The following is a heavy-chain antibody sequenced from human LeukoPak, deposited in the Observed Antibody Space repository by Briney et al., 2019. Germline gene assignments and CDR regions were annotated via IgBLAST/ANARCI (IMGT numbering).Heavy chain of an antibody. D-gene: IGHD2-15*01. CDR1: GGSFSGYY. J-gene: IGHJ5*02. V-gene: IGHV4-34*01. Sequence: SETLSLTCAVYGGSFSGYYWSWIRQPPGKGLEWIGEINHSGSTNYNPSPKSRVTISVDTSKNQFSLKLSSVTAADTAVYYCARDHCSGGSCYPGGFDPWGQGTLVTVSS. CDR3: ARDHCSGGSCYPGGFDP. CDR2: INHSGST.